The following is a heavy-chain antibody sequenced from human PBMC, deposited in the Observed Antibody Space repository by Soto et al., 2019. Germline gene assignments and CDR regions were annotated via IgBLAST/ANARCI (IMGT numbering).Heavy chain of an antibody. CDR3: ARPYGGKIGDAPDL. CDR2: ISDAAGSA. D-gene: IGHD4-17*01. V-gene: IGHV3-23*01. CDR1: GFAFSSYA. Sequence: VQLLESGGGLVQPGGSLRLSCVASGFAFSSYAMSWVRQVPGKGLEWVSTISDAAGSAYYVDSVKGRFTIARDNSKNTLYLHMNSLRAEDSAVYYGARPYGGKIGDAPDLWGPGTRVTVSS. J-gene: IGHJ3*01.